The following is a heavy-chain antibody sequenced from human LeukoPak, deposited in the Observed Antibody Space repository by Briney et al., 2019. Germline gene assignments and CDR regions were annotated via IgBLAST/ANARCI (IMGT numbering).Heavy chain of an antibody. CDR2: ISSDNTYT. CDR1: GDTFNDYH. D-gene: IGHD3-22*01. CDR3: ATSYFDSSGYLQYFDD. Sequence: GGSLRLSCAASGDTFNDYHMSWIRQAPGRGLEWVACISSDNTYTDYADSVKGPFTISRDNPKKSLYLQMNSLRDEDTAVDYCATSYFDSSGYLQYFDDWGQGTLVTVSS. V-gene: IGHV3-11*06. J-gene: IGHJ4*02.